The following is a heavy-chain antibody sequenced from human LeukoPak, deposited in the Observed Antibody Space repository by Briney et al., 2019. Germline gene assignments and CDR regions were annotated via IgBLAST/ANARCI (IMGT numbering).Heavy chain of an antibody. V-gene: IGHV4-59*01. CDR3: ARDANYHDSDAYYDALDF. J-gene: IGHJ3*01. D-gene: IGHD3-16*01. Sequence: SETLSLTCTVSGGSISGYYWSWIRQPPGKGLEWIGYISSSGTTNYNPSLKSQITISLDTSKNQFSLKLSSVTAADTAVYYCARDANYHDSDAYYDALDFWGQGTLVTVSS. CDR1: GGSISGYY. CDR2: ISSSGTT.